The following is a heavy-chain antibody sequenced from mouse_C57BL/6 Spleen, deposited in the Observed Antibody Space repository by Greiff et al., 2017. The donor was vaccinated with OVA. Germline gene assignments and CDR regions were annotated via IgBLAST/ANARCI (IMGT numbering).Heavy chain of an antibody. D-gene: IGHD2-13*01. V-gene: IGHV1-53*01. CDR1: GYTFTSYW. CDR2: INPSNGGT. Sequence: QVQLQQPGTELVKPGASVKLSCTASGYTFTSYWMHWVKQRPGQGLEWIGNINPSNGGTNYNEKFKSQATLTVDKSTTTAYLQLSSLPSEAPAVYYGAREETVGWHLPCGDWGTGTTVTVSA. CDR3: AREETVGWHLPCGD. J-gene: IGHJ1*03.